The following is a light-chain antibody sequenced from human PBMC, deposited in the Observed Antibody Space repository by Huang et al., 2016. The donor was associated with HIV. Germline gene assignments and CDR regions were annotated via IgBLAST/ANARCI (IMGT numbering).Light chain of an antibody. CDR3: QQRSSSLT. J-gene: IGKJ4*01. Sequence: IVLTQSPATLSLSPGERATLSCRASQSLNKFLAWNQQKPGQPPRLLIYNATDRATGVPARFSGGGYGTDFTLTITDLKAEDFAIYYCQQRSSSLTFGGGTKVEIK. CDR1: QSLNKF. CDR2: NAT. V-gene: IGKV3-11*01.